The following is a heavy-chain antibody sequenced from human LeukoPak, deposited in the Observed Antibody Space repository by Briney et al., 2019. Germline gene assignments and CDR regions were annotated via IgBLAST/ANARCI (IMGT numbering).Heavy chain of an antibody. CDR2: INQGGSDK. D-gene: IGHD1-14*01. J-gene: IGHJ4*02. V-gene: IGHV3-7*01. CDR3: TRDRSRAEGD. CDR1: GFTCSGHW. Sequence: RGGSLRFSCAASGFTCSGHWMSWVRQAPGKGLEWVANINQGGSDKYYVDSVKGRFTISRDNANNLLYLQMNSLRGEDTAVYYCTRDRSRAEGDWGQGTLVTVSS.